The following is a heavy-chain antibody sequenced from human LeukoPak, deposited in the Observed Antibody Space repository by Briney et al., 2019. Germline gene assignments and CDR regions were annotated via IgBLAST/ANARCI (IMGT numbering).Heavy chain of an antibody. CDR3: ARRDTTERGSSYGLDY. CDR1: GFTFSYYH. CDR2: ISTSNSYI. V-gene: IGHV3-21*01. Sequence: PGGSLRLSCVVSGFTFSYYHMNWVRQAPGKGLEWVSSISTSNSYIYYADSLTGRFTISRDNAKNSLYLQMNSLRAEDTAVYYCARRDTTERGSSYGLDYWGQGTLVTVSS. J-gene: IGHJ4*02. D-gene: IGHD5-18*01.